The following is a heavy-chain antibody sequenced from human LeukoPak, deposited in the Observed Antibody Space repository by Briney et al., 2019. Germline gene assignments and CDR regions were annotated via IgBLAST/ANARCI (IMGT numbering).Heavy chain of an antibody. CDR2: INPNSGGT. J-gene: IGHJ5*02. CDR1: GYTFTGYY. V-gene: IGHV1-2*02. Sequence: ASVKVSCEASGYTFTGYYMLWVRQTPGQGLEWMGWINPNSGGTNYAQKFQGRVTMTRDTSISTAYMELSRLRSDDTAVFYCARDRLRLGYERTNWFDPWGQGTLVTLSS. CDR3: ARDRLRLGYERTNWFDP. D-gene: IGHD2-15*01.